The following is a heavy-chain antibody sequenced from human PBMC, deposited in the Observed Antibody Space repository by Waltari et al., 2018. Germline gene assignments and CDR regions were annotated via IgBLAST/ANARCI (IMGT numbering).Heavy chain of an antibody. CDR2: IYYSGST. Sequence: QVQLQESGPGLVKPSETLSLTCTVSGGSISSYYWSWIRQPPGKGLEWIGYIYYSGSTHYNPSLKSRVTISVDTSKNQFSLKLSSVTAADTAVYYCARDVVGATEGAFDIWGQGTMVTVSS. CDR1: GGSISSYY. V-gene: IGHV4-59*01. CDR3: ARDVVGATEGAFDI. D-gene: IGHD1-26*01. J-gene: IGHJ3*02.